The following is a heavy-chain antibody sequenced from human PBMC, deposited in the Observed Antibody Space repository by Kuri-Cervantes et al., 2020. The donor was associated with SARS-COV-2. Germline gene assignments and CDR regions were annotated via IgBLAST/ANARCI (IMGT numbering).Heavy chain of an antibody. CDR3: AKDRVGVLDS. V-gene: IGHV3-30*15. CDR1: GFTFSSCA. J-gene: IGHJ5*01. CDR2: ISYNGSNE. D-gene: IGHD2-21*01. Sequence: GGSLRLSCAASGFTFSSCAMHWVRLAPGKGLEWVAFISYNGSNEYYADSGRGRFTISRDNSNYTLYLQLSSLRAEDPALYYCAKDRVGVLDSWGQGTQVTVSS.